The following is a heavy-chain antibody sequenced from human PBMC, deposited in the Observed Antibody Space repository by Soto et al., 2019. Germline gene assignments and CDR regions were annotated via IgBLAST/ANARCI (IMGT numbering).Heavy chain of an antibody. Sequence: ALRLSCAASGFTFGGSPLHWVRQAPGKGLEWVSGISWNSGSIGYADSVKGRFTISRDDSKNTLYLQMNSLKTEDTAVYYCTTVSFDYWGQGTLVTVSS. CDR3: TTVSFDY. J-gene: IGHJ4*02. CDR2: ISWNSGSI. CDR1: GFTFGGSP. V-gene: IGHV3-9*01.